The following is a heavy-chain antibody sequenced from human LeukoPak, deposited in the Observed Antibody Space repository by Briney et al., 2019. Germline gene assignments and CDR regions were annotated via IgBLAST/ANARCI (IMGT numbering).Heavy chain of an antibody. CDR1: GFTFSNYY. V-gene: IGHV3-7*01. CDR2: IKPDGSER. Sequence: GGSLRLSCVASGFTFSNYYMSWVRQAPGKGLEWVASIKPDGSERLYVDSVKGRFTTSRDNAENSLFLQMSSLRAEDTAVYYCARVFCGGGTCYSYLDNWGQGTLVTVSS. CDR3: ARVFCGGGTCYSYLDN. J-gene: IGHJ4*02. D-gene: IGHD2-15*01.